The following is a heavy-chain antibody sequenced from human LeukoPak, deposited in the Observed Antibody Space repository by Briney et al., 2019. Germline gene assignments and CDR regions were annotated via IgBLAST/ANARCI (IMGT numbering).Heavy chain of an antibody. CDR3: ARVSTSHYYYYYMDV. CDR2: ISSSTNNI. Sequence: GGSLRLSCAASGFTFSSYSMNWVRQAPGKGLEWVSYISSSTNNIYYADSVKGRFTISRDNAKNSLYLQMNSLRAEDTAVYYCARVSTSHYYYYYMDVWGKGTTVTVSS. V-gene: IGHV3-48*04. D-gene: IGHD2-2*01. CDR1: GFTFSSYS. J-gene: IGHJ6*03.